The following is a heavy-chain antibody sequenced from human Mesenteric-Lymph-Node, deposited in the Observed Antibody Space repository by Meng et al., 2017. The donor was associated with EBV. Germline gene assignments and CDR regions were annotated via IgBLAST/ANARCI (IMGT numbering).Heavy chain of an antibody. CDR3: VRDQGRSGWILDY. D-gene: IGHD6-19*01. CDR1: GFTFSTYA. CDR2: ISASGGRT. Sequence: EGPLFVSGGGLVPPGVSLRLSCAASGFTFSTYAMSWVRQAPGKGLEWVSGISASGGRTDNADSVKGRFTISRDNSKNTLYLQMSSLRAEDTAVYYCVRDQGRSGWILDYWGQGTLVTVSS. J-gene: IGHJ4*02. V-gene: IGHV3-23*01.